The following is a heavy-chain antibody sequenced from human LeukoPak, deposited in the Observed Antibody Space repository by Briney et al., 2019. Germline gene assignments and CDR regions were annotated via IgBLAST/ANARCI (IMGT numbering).Heavy chain of an antibody. CDR2: INPNSGGT. J-gene: IGHJ4*02. CDR1: GYTFTGYY. V-gene: IGHV1-2*02. CDR3: ARRSGIAVAGAFDY. D-gene: IGHD6-19*01. Sequence: ASVKVSCKASGYTFTGYYMHWVRQAPGQGLEWMGWINPNSGGTNYAQKFQGRVTMTRDTSIGTAYMELSRLRSDDTAVYYCARRSGIAVAGAFDYWGQGTLVTVSS.